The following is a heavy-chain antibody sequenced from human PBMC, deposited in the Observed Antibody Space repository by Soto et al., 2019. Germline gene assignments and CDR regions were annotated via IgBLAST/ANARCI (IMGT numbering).Heavy chain of an antibody. J-gene: IGHJ4*02. CDR1: GGTFSSYA. CDR2: IIPIFGTA. CDR3: ARGSFGGNRFDY. D-gene: IGHD2-15*01. V-gene: IGHV1-69*06. Sequence: SVKVSCKASGGTFSSYAISWLRQAPGQGLEWMGGIIPIFGTANYAQKFQGRVTITADKSTSTAYMELSSLRSEDTAVYYCARGSFGGNRFDYWGQGTLVTVSS.